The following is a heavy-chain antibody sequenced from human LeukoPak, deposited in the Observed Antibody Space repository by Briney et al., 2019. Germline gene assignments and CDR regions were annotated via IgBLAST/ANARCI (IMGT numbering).Heavy chain of an antibody. J-gene: IGHJ4*02. Sequence: ASVKVSCKASGYTFTSYGISWVRQAAGQGLEWMGWISAYNGNTNYAQKLQGRVTMTTDTSTSTAYMELRSLRSDDTAVYYCARSYSRAYCGGDCYEGYWGQGTLVTVSS. D-gene: IGHD2-21*02. CDR3: ARSYSRAYCGGDCYEGY. CDR2: ISAYNGNT. V-gene: IGHV1-18*01. CDR1: GYTFTSYG.